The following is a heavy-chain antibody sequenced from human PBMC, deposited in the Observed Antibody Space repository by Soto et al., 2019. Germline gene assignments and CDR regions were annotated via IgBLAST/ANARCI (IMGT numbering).Heavy chain of an antibody. D-gene: IGHD3-22*01. Sequence: SVKVSCKASGGTFSSYAISWVRQAPGQGLEWMGGIIPIFGTANYAQKFQGRVTITADESTSTAYMELSSLRSEDTAVYYCARSPYDSSGYQNWFDPWGQGTLVTVSS. J-gene: IGHJ5*02. CDR2: IIPIFGTA. CDR3: ARSPYDSSGYQNWFDP. V-gene: IGHV1-69*13. CDR1: GGTFSSYA.